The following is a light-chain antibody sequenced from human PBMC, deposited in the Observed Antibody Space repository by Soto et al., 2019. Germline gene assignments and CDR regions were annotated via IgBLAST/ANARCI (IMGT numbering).Light chain of an antibody. J-gene: IGKJ1*01. CDR1: QSVTFSY. Sequence: EIVLTQSPATLSLSPGERATLSCTASQSVTFSYLAWYQQRPGQAPRLLIYGASSRATGIPARFSRSGSGTDFTLTISRLEPEDFAVYYCQQYGRTPGTFGQGTKVEIK. V-gene: IGKV3-20*01. CDR3: QQYGRTPGT. CDR2: GAS.